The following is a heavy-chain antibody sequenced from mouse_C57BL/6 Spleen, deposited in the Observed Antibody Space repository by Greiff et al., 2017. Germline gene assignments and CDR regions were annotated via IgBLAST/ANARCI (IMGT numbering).Heavy chain of an antibody. Sequence: QVQLQQSGAELVKPGASVKLSCKASGYTFTKYTIPWVKQRPGQGLEWIGWFYPGSGSIKYNEKFKDKATLTADKSSSTVYMKLSRLTSEDSAVYFCARHEDIYYDYDVPFAYWGQGTLVTVSA. CDR2: FYPGSGSI. J-gene: IGHJ3*01. D-gene: IGHD2-4*01. V-gene: IGHV1-62-2*01. CDR1: GYTFTKYT. CDR3: ARHEDIYYDYDVPFAY.